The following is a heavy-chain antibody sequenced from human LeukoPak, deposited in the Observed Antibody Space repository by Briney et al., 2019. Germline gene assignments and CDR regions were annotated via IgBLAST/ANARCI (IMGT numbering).Heavy chain of an antibody. V-gene: IGHV1-2*02. CDR1: GYTFTGYY. D-gene: IGHD1-26*01. CDR2: INPNSGGT. Sequence: ASVKVSCKASGYTFTGYYMHWVRQAPGQGLEWMGWINPNSGGTNYAQKFQGRVTMTRDTSISTAYMNMSGLTSDDTAVYYCARETVVGANVYWGQGTLVTVSS. J-gene: IGHJ4*02. CDR3: ARETVVGANVY.